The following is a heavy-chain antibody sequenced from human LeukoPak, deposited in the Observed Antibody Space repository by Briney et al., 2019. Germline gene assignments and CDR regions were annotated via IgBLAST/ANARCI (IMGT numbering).Heavy chain of an antibody. CDR1: GGTFSSYA. D-gene: IGHD3-10*01. Sequence: SVKVSCKASGGTFSSYAISWVRQAPGQGLEWMGGIIPIFGTANYAQKFQGRVTITADESTSTAYMELSSLRSDDTAVYYCARAMVRGVRGYYYYYMDVWGKGTTVTVSS. V-gene: IGHV1-69*13. CDR2: IIPIFGTA. J-gene: IGHJ6*03. CDR3: ARAMVRGVRGYYYYYMDV.